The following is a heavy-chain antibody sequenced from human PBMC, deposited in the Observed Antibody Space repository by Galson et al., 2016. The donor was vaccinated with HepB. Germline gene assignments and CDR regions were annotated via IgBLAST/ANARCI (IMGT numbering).Heavy chain of an antibody. Sequence: SVKVSCKASGGSLSSYVISWVRQARGQGLEWMGGIIPMFGSAKYAQRFQARVPLTVDESTNTAYMELSSLRSEDTAVYYCASDKLDSCGSGGCPIPGMSYPAMAVGGHGTLVTVSS. CDR2: IIPMFGSA. V-gene: IGHV1-69*13. CDR3: ASDKLDSCGSGGCPIPGMSYPAMAV. CDR1: GGSLSSYV. J-gene: IGHJ4*03. D-gene: IGHD5-18*01.